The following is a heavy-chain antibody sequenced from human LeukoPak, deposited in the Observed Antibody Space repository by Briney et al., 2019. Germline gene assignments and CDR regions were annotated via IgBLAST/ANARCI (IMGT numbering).Heavy chain of an antibody. CDR3: ARQLYYYDSSGYYYYYYGMDV. J-gene: IGHJ6*02. V-gene: IGHV4-59*01. CDR2: IYYSGST. CDR1: GGSISSYY. Sequence: NLSETLSLTCTVSGGSISSYYWSWIRQPLGKGLEWIGYIYYSGSTNYNPSLKSRVTISVDTSKNQFSLKLSSVTAADTAVYYCARQLYYYDSSGYYYYYYGMDVWGQGTTVSVSS. D-gene: IGHD3-22*01.